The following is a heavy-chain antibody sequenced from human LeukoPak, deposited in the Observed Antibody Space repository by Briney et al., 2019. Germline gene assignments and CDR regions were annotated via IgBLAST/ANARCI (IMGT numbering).Heavy chain of an antibody. CDR2: IWYDGSNK. J-gene: IGHJ4*02. V-gene: IGHV3-33*06. D-gene: IGHD6-19*01. CDR3: AKGYSSGWRTYFDY. CDR1: GFTFSSYG. Sequence: PGRSLRLSCAASGFTFSSYGMHWVRQAPGKGLEWVAVIWYDGSNKYYADSVKGRFTISRDNSKNTLYLQMNSLRAEDTAVYYCAKGYSSGWRTYFDYWGQGTLVTVSS.